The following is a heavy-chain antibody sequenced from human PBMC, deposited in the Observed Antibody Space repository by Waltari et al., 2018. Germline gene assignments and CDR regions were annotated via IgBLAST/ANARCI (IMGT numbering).Heavy chain of an antibody. J-gene: IGHJ4*02. D-gene: IGHD3-9*01. Sequence: QLQLQESGPGLVKPSETLSLACTVSGDSISTYNFYWGWVRQPPGKGLDGLGSVDYRGTAYYNTSLKSRVTISIDTSKNQISLNLDSVTAADTAVYYCARQLRYTSFVDSWGQGTLVTVSS. CDR1: GDSISTYNFY. CDR2: VDYRGTA. V-gene: IGHV4-39*01. CDR3: ARQLRYTSFVDS.